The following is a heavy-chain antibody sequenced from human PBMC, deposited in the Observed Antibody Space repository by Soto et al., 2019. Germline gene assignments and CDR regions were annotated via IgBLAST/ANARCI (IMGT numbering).Heavy chain of an antibody. CDR3: ATSYGSGSTHFDS. CDR1: GGTFNSYT. D-gene: IGHD3-10*01. Sequence: QVQLVQSGPELKKPGSSVKVSCTASGGTFNSYTLNWVRQAPGQRPEWVGRVNPIVGMSTSASKFQGRVTLTADKSTNRAYMDLTGLKSEDTAVYYCATSYGSGSTHFDSWGQGTLVTVAS. J-gene: IGHJ4*02. V-gene: IGHV1-69*02. CDR2: VNPIVGMS.